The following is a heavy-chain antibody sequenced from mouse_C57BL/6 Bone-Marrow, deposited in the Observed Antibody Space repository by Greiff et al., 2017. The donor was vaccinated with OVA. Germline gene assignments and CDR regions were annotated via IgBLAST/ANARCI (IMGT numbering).Heavy chain of an antibody. D-gene: IGHD3-2*02. CDR1: GFSLTSYG. CDR3: ARRAAQATYAMDY. Sequence: VQLQQSGPGLVQPSQSLSITCTVSGFSLTSYGVHWVRQSPGKGLEWLGVIWSGGSTDYNAAFISRLSISKDNSKSQVFFKMNSLQADDTAIYDCARRAAQATYAMDYWGQGTSVTVSS. J-gene: IGHJ4*01. V-gene: IGHV2-2*01. CDR2: IWSGGST.